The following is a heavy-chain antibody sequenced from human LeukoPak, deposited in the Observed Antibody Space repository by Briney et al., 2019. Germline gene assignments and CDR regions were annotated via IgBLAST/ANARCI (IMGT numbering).Heavy chain of an antibody. CDR2: INHSGST. D-gene: IGHD3-22*01. J-gene: IGHJ3*01. CDR1: GGSFSGYY. Sequence: SETLSLTCAVYGGSFSGYYWSWIRQPPGKGLEWIGEINHSGSTNYNPSLKSRVTISVDTSKNQFSLKLSSVTAADTAVYYCARGPMASRPAKCYYDSSGYPDSWGQGTMVTVSS. CDR3: ARGPMASRPAKCYYDSSGYPDS. V-gene: IGHV4-34*01.